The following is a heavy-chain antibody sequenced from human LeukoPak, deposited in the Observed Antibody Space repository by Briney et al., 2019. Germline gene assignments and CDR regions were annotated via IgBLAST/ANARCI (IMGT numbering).Heavy chain of an antibody. CDR3: ARGRPPHDYGTLFDY. J-gene: IGHJ4*02. CDR1: GGAITGYY. V-gene: IGHV4-59*01. D-gene: IGHD4-17*01. Sequence: SETLSLTYTVSGGAITGYYWSWIRQPPGKGLEWIGYIYYSGSTNYNPSLKSRVTMSVDTSKKQFSLKLSSVTAADTAVYYCARGRPPHDYGTLFDYWGQGTLVTVSS. CDR2: IYYSGST.